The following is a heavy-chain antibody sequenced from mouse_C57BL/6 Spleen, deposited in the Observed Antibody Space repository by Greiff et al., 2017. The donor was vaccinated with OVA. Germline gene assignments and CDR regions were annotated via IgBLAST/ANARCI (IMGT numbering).Heavy chain of an antibody. V-gene: IGHV1-82*01. CDR3: AGHYYGSSYAMDY. Sequence: QVQLQQSGPELVKPGASVKISCKASGYAFSSSWMNWVKQRPGKGLEWIGRIYPGDGDTNYNGKFKGKATLTADKSSSTAYMQLSSLTSEDSAVYFCAGHYYGSSYAMDYWGQGTSVTVSS. D-gene: IGHD1-1*01. CDR2: IYPGDGDT. CDR1: GYAFSSSW. J-gene: IGHJ4*01.